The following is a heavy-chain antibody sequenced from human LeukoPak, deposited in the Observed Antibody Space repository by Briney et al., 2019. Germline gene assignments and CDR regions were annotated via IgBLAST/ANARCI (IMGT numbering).Heavy chain of an antibody. V-gene: IGHV3-48*03. D-gene: IGHD5-18*01. Sequence: GGSLRLSCAASGFTFSSFEMNWVRQAPGKGLEWVSYISSGGTTIYYADSVKGRFTISRDNAKNSLYLQMNSLRAEDTAVYYCARDGGYSYGSFDHWGQGTLVTVSS. CDR1: GFTFSSFE. CDR2: ISSGGTTI. CDR3: ARDGGYSYGSFDH. J-gene: IGHJ4*02.